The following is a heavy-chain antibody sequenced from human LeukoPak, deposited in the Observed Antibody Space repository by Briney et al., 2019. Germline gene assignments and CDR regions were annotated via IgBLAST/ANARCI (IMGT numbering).Heavy chain of an antibody. V-gene: IGHV4-30-4*01. CDR3: ARAVYDSSGYYYVGDAFDI. CDR2: IYYSGST. J-gene: IGHJ3*02. Sequence: SETLSLTCTVSGGSIRSSYYYWSWIRQPPGKGLEWIGYIYYSGSTYYNPSLKSRVTISVDTSKNQFSLKLSSVTAADTAVYYCARAVYDSSGYYYVGDAFDIWGQGTMVTVSS. D-gene: IGHD3-22*01. CDR1: GGSIRSSYYY.